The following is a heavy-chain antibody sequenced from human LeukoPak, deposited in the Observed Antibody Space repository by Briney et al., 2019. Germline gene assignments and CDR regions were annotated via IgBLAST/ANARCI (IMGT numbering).Heavy chain of an antibody. Sequence: PGGSLRLSCAASGFTFSSYAMSWVRQAPGKGLEWDSAISGSGGSTYYADSVKGRFTISRDNSKNTLYLQINSLRAEDTAVYYCAKAPRSRLGVPIDYWGQGTLVTVSS. CDR2: ISGSGGST. CDR1: GFTFSSYA. V-gene: IGHV3-23*01. D-gene: IGHD3-10*01. J-gene: IGHJ4*02. CDR3: AKAPRSRLGVPIDY.